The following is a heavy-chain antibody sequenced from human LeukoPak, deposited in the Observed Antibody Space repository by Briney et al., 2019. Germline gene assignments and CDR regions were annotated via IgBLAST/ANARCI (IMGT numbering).Heavy chain of an antibody. D-gene: IGHD3-22*01. CDR2: IYYSGST. CDR1: GGSVNSGNYY. J-gene: IGHJ4*02. V-gene: IGHV4-30-4*08. CDR3: ARVGDSSGYFAYYFDY. Sequence: SETLSLTCTVSGGSVNSGNYYWSWIRQPPGKGLEWIGYIYYSGSTYYNPSLKSRVTISVDTSKNQFSLKLSSVTAADTAVYYCARVGDSSGYFAYYFDYWGQGTLVTVSS.